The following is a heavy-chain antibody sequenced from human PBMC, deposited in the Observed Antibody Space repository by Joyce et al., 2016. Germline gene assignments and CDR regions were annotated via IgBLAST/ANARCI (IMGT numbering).Heavy chain of an antibody. J-gene: IGHJ5*02. CDR1: GGTFSSYT. CDR2: IIPILGIA. CDR3: AREFRVPAANRYWFDP. V-gene: IGHV1-69*08. D-gene: IGHD2-2*01. Sequence: QVQLVQSGAEVKKHGSSVKVSCKASGGTFSSYTISWVRQAPGQGLEWMGRIIPILGIANYAQKFQGRVTITADKSTRTAYMELSSLRSEDTAVYYCAREFRVPAANRYWFDPWGQGTLVTVSS.